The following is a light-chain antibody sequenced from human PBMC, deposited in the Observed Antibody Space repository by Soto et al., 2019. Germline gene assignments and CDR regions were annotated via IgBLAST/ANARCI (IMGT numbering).Light chain of an antibody. CDR3: QQYGSSPYT. CDR2: GAS. Sequence: EIVLTQSPGTLSLSPGERATLSCRASQSVSSSYLAWYQQKPGQAPRLLIYGASSRATGIPDRFSGSGSGTDFTLTISRLEPEDCAVYYCQQYGSSPYTFCQGTKLEIK. J-gene: IGKJ2*01. V-gene: IGKV3-20*01. CDR1: QSVSSSY.